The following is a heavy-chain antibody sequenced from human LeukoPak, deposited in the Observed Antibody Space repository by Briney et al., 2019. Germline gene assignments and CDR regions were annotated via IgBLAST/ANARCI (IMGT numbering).Heavy chain of an antibody. CDR1: GFTYSHYG. D-gene: IGHD4-11*01. V-gene: IGHV3-33*08. CDR3: ARDAKRGFDYSNSLQY. Sequence: PGKSLRLSCVGSGFTYSHYGMHWVRQAPGKGLEWVAVIWSDGTEKYYGDAVKGRFTISRDDSRKTVYLQMNRLRGEDTAVYYCARDAKRGFDYSNSLQYWGQGTLVTVSS. CDR2: IWSDGTEK. J-gene: IGHJ4*02.